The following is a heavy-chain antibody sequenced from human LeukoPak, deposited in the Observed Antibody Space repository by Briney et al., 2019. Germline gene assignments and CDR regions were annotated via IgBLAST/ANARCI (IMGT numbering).Heavy chain of an antibody. V-gene: IGHV3-30*02. CDR2: IRYDGSNK. J-gene: IGHJ4*02. Sequence: GGSLRLSRAASGFTFSSYGMHWVRQAPGKGLEWVAFIRYDGSNKYYADSVKGRFTISRDNSKNTLYLQMNSLRAEDTAVYYCAKDPPFSSSWSYYFDYWGQGTLVTVSS. CDR3: AKDPPFSSSWSYYFDY. D-gene: IGHD6-13*01. CDR1: GFTFSSYG.